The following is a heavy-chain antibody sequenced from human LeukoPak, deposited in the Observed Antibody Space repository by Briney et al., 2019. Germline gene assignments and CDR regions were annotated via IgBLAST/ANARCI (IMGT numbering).Heavy chain of an antibody. CDR3: AGEGIAAAGFYYYYGMDV. D-gene: IGHD6-13*01. J-gene: IGHJ6*04. CDR2: ISSSSSYI. CDR1: GFTFSSYS. Sequence: GGSLRLSCAASGFTFSSYSMNWVRQAPGKGLEWVSSISSSSSYIYYADSVKGRFTISRDNSKNTLYLQMNSLRAEDTAVYYCAGEGIAAAGFYYYYGMDVWGKGTTVTVSS. V-gene: IGHV3-21*01.